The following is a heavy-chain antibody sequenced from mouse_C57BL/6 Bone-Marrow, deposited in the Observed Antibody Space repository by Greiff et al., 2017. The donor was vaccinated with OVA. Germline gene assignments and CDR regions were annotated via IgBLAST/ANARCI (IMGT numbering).Heavy chain of an antibody. CDR2: INPSSGYT. J-gene: IGHJ2*01. V-gene: IGHV1-7*01. D-gene: IGHD1-1*01. CDR1: GYTFTSYW. Sequence: QVQLQQSGAELAKPGASVKLSCKASGYTFTSYWMHWVKQRPGQGLEWIGYINPSSGYTTYNQKFKDKATLTADKSYSTAYLQLSSLTYEDSAVYFCAITVVSHYFDYWGQGTTPTVSS. CDR3: AITVVSHYFDY.